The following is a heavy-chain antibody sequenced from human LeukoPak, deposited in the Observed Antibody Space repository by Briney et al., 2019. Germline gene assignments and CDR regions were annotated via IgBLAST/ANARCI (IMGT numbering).Heavy chain of an antibody. Sequence: GGSLRLSCAASGFTFSSYAMHWVRQAPGKGLEWVAVISYDGSNKYYADSVKGRFTISRDNSKNTLYLQMNSLRAEDTAVYYCAKDLEDIVVVTAIPDYWGQGTLVTVSS. V-gene: IGHV3-30*04. D-gene: IGHD2-21*02. CDR3: AKDLEDIVVVTAIPDY. CDR2: ISYDGSNK. CDR1: GFTFSSYA. J-gene: IGHJ4*02.